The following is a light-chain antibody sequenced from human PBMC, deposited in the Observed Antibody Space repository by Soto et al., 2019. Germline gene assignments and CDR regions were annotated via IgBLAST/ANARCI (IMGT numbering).Light chain of an antibody. CDR1: QSLDGTS. CDR3: QRSGTSPPYI. CDR2: GAS. V-gene: IGKV3-20*01. J-gene: IGKJ2*01. Sequence: EVVLTQSPGTLSLSPGERATLSCRASQSLDGTSLAWYQQKPVQTPRLVIYGASRRATGIPDRFSGSGSGTDFILTIDRLEPEDFAVYYCQRSGTSPPYIFGAGTRLDIK.